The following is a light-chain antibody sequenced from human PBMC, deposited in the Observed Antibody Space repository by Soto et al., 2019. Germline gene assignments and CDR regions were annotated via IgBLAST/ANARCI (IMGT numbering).Light chain of an antibody. CDR1: SSDVGAYTS. V-gene: IGLV2-14*01. Sequence: QSVLTQPPSASGTPGQSVTISCTGTSSDVGAYTSVSWYQHHPGKAPKVMIYEVNKRPSGISNRFSGSKSVNTVSLTISGLQPEDEAHYYCSSYTSDNRDYVFGTGTKVTV. CDR2: EVN. CDR3: SSYTSDNRDYV. J-gene: IGLJ1*01.